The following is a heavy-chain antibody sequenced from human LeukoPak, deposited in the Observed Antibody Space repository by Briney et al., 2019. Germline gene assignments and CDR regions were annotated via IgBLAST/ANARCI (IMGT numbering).Heavy chain of an antibody. J-gene: IGHJ4*02. V-gene: IGHV4-59*12. Sequence: SETLSLTCTVSGGSISSYYWSWVRQPPGKGLEWIGYIYYSGSTNYNPSLKSRVTISVDTSKNQFSLKLSSVTAADTAVYYCARDSGGDLDYWGQGTLVTVSS. CDR3: ARDSGGDLDY. CDR1: GGSISSYY. CDR2: IYYSGST. D-gene: IGHD2-21*02.